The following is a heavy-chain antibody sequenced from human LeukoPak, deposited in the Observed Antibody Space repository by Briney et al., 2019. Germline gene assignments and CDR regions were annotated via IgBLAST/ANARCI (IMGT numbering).Heavy chain of an antibody. Sequence: SETLSLTCTVSGGSISSSDYYWGWIRQPPGKGLEWLGSIYYSGSTYYNPSLKSRVTISVDTSKNHFSLKLSSVTAANTAVYYCARISGMTTVRNFDYWGQGTLVTVSS. CDR2: IYYSGST. CDR1: GGSISSSDYY. D-gene: IGHD4-17*01. J-gene: IGHJ4*02. CDR3: ARISGMTTVRNFDY. V-gene: IGHV4-39*02.